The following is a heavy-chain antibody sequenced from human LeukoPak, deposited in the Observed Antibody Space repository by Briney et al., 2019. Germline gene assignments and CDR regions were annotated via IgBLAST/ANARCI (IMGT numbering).Heavy chain of an antibody. D-gene: IGHD5-12*01. Sequence: PGGSLRLSCAASGFTVSSYYRSWVRQAPGKGLGWVSVIYSGCSTYYCESVKGRFTISKDNSKNTLYLQMNRLRAEDTAVYYCARDRSGYDLNARFYYYYMDVWGKGTTVTVSS. CDR1: GFTVSSYY. CDR3: ARDRSGYDLNARFYYYYMDV. J-gene: IGHJ6*03. V-gene: IGHV3-53*01. CDR2: IYSGCST.